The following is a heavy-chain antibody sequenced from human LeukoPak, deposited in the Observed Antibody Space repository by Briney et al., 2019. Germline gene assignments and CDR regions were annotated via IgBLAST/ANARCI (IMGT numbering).Heavy chain of an antibody. J-gene: IGHJ4*02. Sequence: ASVTVSCKASGYTFTSYYMHWVRQAPGQGLEWMGIINPSGGSTSYAQKFQGRVTMTRDTSTSTVYMELSSLRSEDTAVYYCVVVVITTSFDYWGQGTLVTVSS. D-gene: IGHD3-22*01. V-gene: IGHV1-46*01. CDR3: VVVVITTSFDY. CDR2: INPSGGST. CDR1: GYTFTSYY.